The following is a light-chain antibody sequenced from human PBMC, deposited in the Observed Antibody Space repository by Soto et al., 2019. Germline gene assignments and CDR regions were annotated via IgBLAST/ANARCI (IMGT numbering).Light chain of an antibody. CDR2: GAS. CDR3: QQYGSLPWT. CDR1: QSVSSSY. J-gene: IGKJ1*01. Sequence: EIVLTQSPATLSLSPGERATLSCRVSQSVSSSYLAWYQQIPGQAPRPLIYGASSRVPGIPDRFSGSGSGTDFTLTVSRLEPEDFAVYYCQQYGSLPWTFGQGTKVDIK. V-gene: IGKV3-20*01.